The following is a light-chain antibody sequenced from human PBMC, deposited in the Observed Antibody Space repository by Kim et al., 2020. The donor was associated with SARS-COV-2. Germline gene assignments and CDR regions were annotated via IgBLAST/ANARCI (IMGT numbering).Light chain of an antibody. CDR2: TDN. CDR1: RSNIRSNT. Sequence: GQRVTISCSGSRSNIRSNTVNWYQHLPGTAPKVLMYTDNERPSGVPDRFSGSKSGTSASLVISALQSEDEADYYCAAWDDSLSGRVFGGGTKLTVL. J-gene: IGLJ3*02. CDR3: AAWDDSLSGRV. V-gene: IGLV1-44*01.